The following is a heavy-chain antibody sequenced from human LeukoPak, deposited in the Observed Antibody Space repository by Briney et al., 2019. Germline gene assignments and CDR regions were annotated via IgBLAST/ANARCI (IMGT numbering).Heavy chain of an antibody. V-gene: IGHV3-72*01. CDR2: IRRRSNSYTTT. J-gene: IGHJ3*02. D-gene: IGHD3-16*01. CDR1: GFTFGDYI. CDR3: TRDGGDSTHSVFDM. Sequence: GGSLRLSCAASGFTFGDYILDWVRQAPGKGLEWVGRIRRRSNSYTTTEYAASVKDRFIISRDDSKNSLYLDMNSLKTEDTAMYYCTRDGGDSTHSVFDMWGQGTMVTVSS.